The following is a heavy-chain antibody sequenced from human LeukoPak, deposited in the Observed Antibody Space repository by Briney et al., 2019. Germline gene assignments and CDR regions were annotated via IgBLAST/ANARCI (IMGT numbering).Heavy chain of an antibody. V-gene: IGHV4-34*01. CDR1: GGSFSGYY. Sequence: SETLSLTCAVYGGSFSGYYWSWIRQPPGKGLEWIGEINHSGSTNYNPSLKSRVTISVDTSKNQFSLKLSSVTAADTAVYYCAIAMSDTAMVGDAFDIWGQGTMVTVSS. D-gene: IGHD5-18*01. J-gene: IGHJ3*02. CDR2: INHSGST. CDR3: AIAMSDTAMVGDAFDI.